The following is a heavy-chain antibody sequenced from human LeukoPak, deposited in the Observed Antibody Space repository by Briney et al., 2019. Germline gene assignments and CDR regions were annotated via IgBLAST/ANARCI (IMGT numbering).Heavy chain of an antibody. J-gene: IGHJ4*02. D-gene: IGHD3-10*01. Sequence: SGGSLRLSCAASGFTVSSNYMNWVRQAPGQGLEWVSVINRDGSNHYPDSVKGRFTISSDHSKNTLYLQMNSLRAEDTAVYYCARDLYYYGSGSDNFLYYWGQGTLVPVSS. V-gene: IGHV3-53*01. CDR3: ARDLYYYGSGSDNFLYY. CDR1: GFTVSSNY. CDR2: INRDGSN.